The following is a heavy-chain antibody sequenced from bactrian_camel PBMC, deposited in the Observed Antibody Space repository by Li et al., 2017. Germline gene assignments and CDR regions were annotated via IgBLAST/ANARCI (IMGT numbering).Heavy chain of an antibody. V-gene: IGHV3S6*01. J-gene: IGHJ4*01. Sequence: HVQLVESGGNLVQPGGSLTLSCAASGFTFSSRYMVWVRQAPGKGLEWVSSIDSDGRTTNYATSVIGRFTVSRDNAKNTVYLLMSNLKVEDTAVYYCQRLPRWYTGNWRHTCTGQGTQVTVS. D-gene: IGHD2*01. CDR2: IDSDGRTT. CDR1: GFTFSSRY.